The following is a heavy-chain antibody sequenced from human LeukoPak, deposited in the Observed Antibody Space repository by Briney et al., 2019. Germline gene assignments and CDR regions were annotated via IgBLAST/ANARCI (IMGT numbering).Heavy chain of an antibody. Sequence: PGGSLRLSCAASGFTFDDYARHWVRQGPGKGLEWISLISGGGGRTYYADSVKGRVTISRDNSKNSLYLQMNSLRTEDTALYYCAKDGSSGGSCYSYGMDVWGQGTTVTVSS. CDR1: GFTFDDYA. J-gene: IGHJ6*02. CDR3: AKDGSSGGSCYSYGMDV. D-gene: IGHD2-15*01. V-gene: IGHV3-43*02. CDR2: ISGGGGRT.